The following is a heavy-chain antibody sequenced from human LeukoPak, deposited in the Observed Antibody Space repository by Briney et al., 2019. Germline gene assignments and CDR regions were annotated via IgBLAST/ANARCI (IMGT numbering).Heavy chain of an antibody. V-gene: IGHV3-64D*06. CDR2: IGSDGDST. J-gene: IGHJ4*01. D-gene: IGHD1-14*01. CDR3: VSPVFINY. Sequence: PGGSLRLSCSASGFTFSSLGMHWVRQAPGKGLEHVSTIGSDGDSTYYADSVKDRFTISRDNSKNALYLQMISLRPEDSAVYYCVSPVFINYWGRGTLVTVSS. CDR1: GFTFSSLG.